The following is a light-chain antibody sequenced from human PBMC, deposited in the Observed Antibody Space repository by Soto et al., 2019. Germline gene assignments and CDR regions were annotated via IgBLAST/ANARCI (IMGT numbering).Light chain of an antibody. J-gene: IGKJ3*01. CDR1: QSISSY. Sequence: DIQMTQSPSSLSASEGDRVTITCRASQSISSYLNWYQQKPGKAPKLLIYAASSLQSGVPSRFSGSGSGTDFTLTISSLQPEDFATYYCQQSFSIPFTFGPGTKVDIK. CDR2: AAS. V-gene: IGKV1-39*01. CDR3: QQSFSIPFT.